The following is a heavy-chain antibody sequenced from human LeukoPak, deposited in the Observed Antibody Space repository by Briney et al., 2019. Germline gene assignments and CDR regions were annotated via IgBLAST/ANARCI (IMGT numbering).Heavy chain of an antibody. CDR2: IYYSGST. D-gene: IGHD3-22*01. Sequence: SQTLSLTCTVSGGSISSGGYYWSWIRQHPGKGLEWIGFIYYSGSTYYNPSLKSRVTMSVDTSKNQFSLKLSSVTAADTAVYYCARKPIVNSAWYYFDYWGQGTLVTVSS. J-gene: IGHJ4*02. CDR3: ARKPIVNSAWYYFDY. CDR1: GGSISSGGYY. V-gene: IGHV4-31*03.